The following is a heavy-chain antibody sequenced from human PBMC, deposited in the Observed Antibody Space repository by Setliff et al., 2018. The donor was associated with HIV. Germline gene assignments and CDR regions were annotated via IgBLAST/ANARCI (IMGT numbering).Heavy chain of an antibody. J-gene: IGHJ6*02. CDR2: ITGSGDST. CDR1: GFTFSSYA. V-gene: IGHV3-23*01. Sequence: PGGSLRLSCAASGFTFSSYAMTWVRQAPGKGLEWVSSITGSGDSTYYANSVKGRFTIFRDSSKNTLSLQMSSLRAEDTALYYCATGGMAAAGPGGGHGLDVWGQGTTVTVSS. CDR3: ATGGMAAAGPGGGHGLDV. D-gene: IGHD6-13*01.